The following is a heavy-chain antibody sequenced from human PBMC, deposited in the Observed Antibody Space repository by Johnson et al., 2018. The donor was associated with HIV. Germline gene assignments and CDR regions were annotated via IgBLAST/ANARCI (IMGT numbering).Heavy chain of an antibody. CDR3: ARGYILTGYSGAFDL. J-gene: IGHJ3*01. CDR1: GLTFGSYP. Sequence: QVQLVESGGGVVQPGRSLRLSCAASGLTFGSYPLHWVRQAPGRGLEWVAVISYDGSDKYYANSVKGRVSISRDNSKNTLSLIMNSLREEETAVSYCARGYILTGYSGAFDLWGQGTIVTVSS. V-gene: IGHV3-30-3*01. D-gene: IGHD3-9*01. CDR2: ISYDGSDK.